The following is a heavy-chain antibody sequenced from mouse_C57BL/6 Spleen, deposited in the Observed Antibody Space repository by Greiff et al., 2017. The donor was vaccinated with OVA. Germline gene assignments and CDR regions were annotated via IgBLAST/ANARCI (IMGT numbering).Heavy chain of an antibody. CDR1: GFNIKDYY. D-gene: IGHD3-2*02. Sequence: EVQLQQSGAELVRPGASVKLSCTASGFNIKDYYMHWVKQRPEQGLEWIGRIDPEDGDTEYAPKFQGKATMTADTSSNTAYLQLSSLTSEDTAVYYCTRRASSGPDYYAMDYWGQGTSVTVSS. CDR2: IDPEDGDT. J-gene: IGHJ4*01. CDR3: TRRASSGPDYYAMDY. V-gene: IGHV14-1*01.